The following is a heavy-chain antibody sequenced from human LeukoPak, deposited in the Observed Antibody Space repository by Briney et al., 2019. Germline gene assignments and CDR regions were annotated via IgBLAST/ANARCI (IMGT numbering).Heavy chain of an antibody. D-gene: IGHD3-10*01. CDR1: GFTFSSYA. CDR3: VTCPPSETYYGVFDY. J-gene: IGHJ4*02. Sequence: PGGSLRLSCAASGFTFSSYAMSWVRQAPGKGLEWVSAISGSGGSTYYADSVKGRFTISRDNSKNTLYLQMNSLRAEDTAVYYCVTCPPSETYYGVFDYWGQGTLVTVSS. CDR2: ISGSGGST. V-gene: IGHV3-23*01.